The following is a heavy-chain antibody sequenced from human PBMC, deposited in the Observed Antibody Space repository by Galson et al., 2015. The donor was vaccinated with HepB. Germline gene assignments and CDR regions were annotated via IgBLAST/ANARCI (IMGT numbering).Heavy chain of an antibody. CDR1: GGSFSGYY. Sequence: LSLTCAVYGGSFSGYYWTWIRQPPGKGLEWIGDINRSGNINCTPSLKSRVPISLDTSKTRFSLKLRSVTAADTGVYYGARADRGVIIVHHYYYMDVWGKGTTVTVSS. J-gene: IGHJ6*03. D-gene: IGHD3-10*01. CDR2: INRSGNI. V-gene: IGHV4-34*01. CDR3: ARADRGVIIVHHYYYMDV.